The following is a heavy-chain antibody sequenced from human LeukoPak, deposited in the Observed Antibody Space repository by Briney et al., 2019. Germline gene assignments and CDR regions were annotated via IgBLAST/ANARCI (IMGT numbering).Heavy chain of an antibody. V-gene: IGHV4-34*01. J-gene: IGHJ4*02. Sequence: SETLSLTCAVYGGSFSGYYWSWIRQPPGRGLEWIGEINHRGSTNYNPSLKSRVTISVDTSKNQFSLKLSSVTAADTAVYYCARESYGDPDYWGQGTLVTVSS. CDR3: ARESYGDPDY. D-gene: IGHD4-17*01. CDR1: GGSFSGYY. CDR2: INHRGST.